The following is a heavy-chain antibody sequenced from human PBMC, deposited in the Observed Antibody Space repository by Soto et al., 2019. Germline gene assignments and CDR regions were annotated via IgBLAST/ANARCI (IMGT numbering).Heavy chain of an antibody. V-gene: IGHV1-18*04. J-gene: IGHJ3*02. Sequence: ASVKVSCKASGYTFTSYYMHWVRQAPGQGLEWMGWISAYNGNTNYAQKLQGRVTMTTDTSTSTAYMELRSLRSDDTAVYYCAVNRDAFDIWGQGTMVTVSS. CDR2: ISAYNGNT. CDR1: GYTFTSYY. CDR3: AVNRDAFDI.